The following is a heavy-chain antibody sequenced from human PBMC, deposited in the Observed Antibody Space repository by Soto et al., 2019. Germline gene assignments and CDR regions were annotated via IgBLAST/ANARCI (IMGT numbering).Heavy chain of an antibody. V-gene: IGHV4-34*01. D-gene: IGHD6-13*01. Sequence: PSETLSLTCAVYGGSFSGYYWSWIRQPPGKGLEWIGEINHSGSTNYNPSLKSRVTISVDTSKNQFSLKLSSVTAADTAVYYCARRNDGSSWYSYYYYYGMAVWGQGTTVTVSS. CDR1: GGSFSGYY. J-gene: IGHJ6*02. CDR2: INHSGST. CDR3: ARRNDGSSWYSYYYYYGMAV.